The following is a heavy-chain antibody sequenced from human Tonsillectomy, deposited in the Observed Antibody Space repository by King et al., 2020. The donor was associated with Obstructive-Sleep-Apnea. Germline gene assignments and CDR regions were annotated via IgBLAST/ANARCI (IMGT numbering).Heavy chain of an antibody. CDR2: VYLGDSDT. Sequence: QLVQSGAEVKKPGESLKISCKGSGYSFTSSWIGWVRQMPGKGLEWMGVVYLGDSDTRYSPSFQGQVTISADKSISTAYLQWSSLKASDTAMYYCARRLYGGNGHDVFDIWGQGTMVTVSS. CDR1: GYSFTSSW. V-gene: IGHV5-51*01. CDR3: ARRLYGGNGHDVFDI. J-gene: IGHJ3*02. D-gene: IGHD4-23*01.